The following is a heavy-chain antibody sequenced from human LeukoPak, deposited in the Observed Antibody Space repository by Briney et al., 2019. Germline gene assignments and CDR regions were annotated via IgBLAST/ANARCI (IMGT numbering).Heavy chain of an antibody. Sequence: PSETLSLTCTVSGGSISSYYWNWIREPPGKGRERIGYVYYSGTTNYTPSLKSRVTISVDTSKNQFSLKLSSVTAADTAVYYCARRGGSYNFDYWGQGTLVTVSS. CDR3: ARRGGSYNFDY. CDR2: VYYSGTT. J-gene: IGHJ4*02. CDR1: GGSISSYY. D-gene: IGHD1-26*01. V-gene: IGHV4-59*08.